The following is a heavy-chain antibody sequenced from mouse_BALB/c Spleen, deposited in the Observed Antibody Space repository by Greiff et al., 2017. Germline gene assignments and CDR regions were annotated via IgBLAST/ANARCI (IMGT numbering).Heavy chain of an antibody. CDR3: ARLEGRYFDV. CDR2: IRNKANGYTT. J-gene: IGHJ1*01. V-gene: IGHV7-3*02. D-gene: IGHD3-3*01. CDR1: GFTFTDYY. Sequence: EVHLVESGGGLVQPGGSLRLSCATSGFTFTDYYMSWVRQPPGKALEWLGFIRNKANGYTTEYSASVKGRFTISRDNSQSILYLQMNTLRAEDSATYYCARLEGRYFDVWGAGTTVTVSS.